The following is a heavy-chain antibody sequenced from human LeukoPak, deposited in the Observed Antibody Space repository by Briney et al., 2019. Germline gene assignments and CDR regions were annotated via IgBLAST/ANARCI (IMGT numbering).Heavy chain of an antibody. CDR1: GFTFSSYD. Sequence: GGSLRLSCAASGFTFSSYDMNWVRQAPGKGLEWVSYITSSGSTTHYADSVKGRFTISRDNAKNSLFLQMNSLRAEDTAVYYCAREWELRAFDYWGQGTLVTVSS. CDR2: ITSSGSTT. CDR3: AREWELRAFDY. J-gene: IGHJ4*02. V-gene: IGHV3-48*03. D-gene: IGHD1-26*01.